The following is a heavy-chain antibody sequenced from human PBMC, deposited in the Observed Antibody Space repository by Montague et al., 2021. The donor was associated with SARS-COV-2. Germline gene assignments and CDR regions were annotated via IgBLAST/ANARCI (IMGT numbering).Heavy chain of an antibody. V-gene: IGHV4-39*01. Sequence: LVKPTQTLTLTCTFSGFSLNSRGVGVGWIRQPPGKGLEWIGSIYYSGSTYYNFNPSLRSRVTISVDTSKSQFSLKLSSVTAADTGVYYCARWDPQTLTLLGWRGKSASDYWGQGTLVTVSS. D-gene: IGHD4-23*01. J-gene: IGHJ4*02. CDR1: GFSLNSRGVG. CDR2: IYYSGST. CDR3: ARWDPQTLTLLGWRGKSASDY.